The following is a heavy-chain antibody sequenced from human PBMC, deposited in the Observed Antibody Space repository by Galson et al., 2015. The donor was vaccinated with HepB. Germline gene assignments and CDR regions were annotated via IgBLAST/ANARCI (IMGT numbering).Heavy chain of an antibody. V-gene: IGHV3-21*01. J-gene: IGHJ5*02. CDR2: ISSNSSYI. D-gene: IGHD5-12*01. CDR1: GFSFNTYV. CDR3: ARDRGYSGYRGSWFDP. Sequence: SLRLSCAASGFSFNTYVMKWIRQAPGKGLECVSSISSNSSYIYYADSVKGRFTISRDNAKNSLYLQMNSLRAEDTAVYYCARDRGYSGYRGSWFDPWGQGTLVTVSS.